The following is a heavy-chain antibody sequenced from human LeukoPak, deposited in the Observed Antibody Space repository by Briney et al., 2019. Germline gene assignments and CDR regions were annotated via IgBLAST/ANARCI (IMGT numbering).Heavy chain of an antibody. Sequence: PSETLSLTCAVYGGSFSGYYWSWIRQPPGKGLEWIGEINHSGSTNYNPSLKSRVTISVDTSKNQFSLKLSSVTAADTAVYYCARVTDWNDLDYWGQGTLVTVSS. D-gene: IGHD1-1*01. V-gene: IGHV4-34*01. CDR3: ARVTDWNDLDY. J-gene: IGHJ4*02. CDR2: INHSGST. CDR1: GGSFSGYY.